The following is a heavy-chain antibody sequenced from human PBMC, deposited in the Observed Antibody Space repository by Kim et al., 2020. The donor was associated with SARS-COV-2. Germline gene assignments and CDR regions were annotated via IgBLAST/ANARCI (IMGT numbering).Heavy chain of an antibody. CDR1: GFTFSSYE. CDR3: ASSDYGDPRDY. D-gene: IGHD4-17*01. CDR2: ISRSGGTI. Sequence: GGSLRLSCAASGFTFSSYEMNWVRQAPGKGLEWVSYISRSGGTIYYADSVKGRFTISRDNAKNSLYLQMNSLRAEDTAFYHCASSDYGDPRDYWAQGTVV. J-gene: IGHJ4*02. V-gene: IGHV3-48*03.